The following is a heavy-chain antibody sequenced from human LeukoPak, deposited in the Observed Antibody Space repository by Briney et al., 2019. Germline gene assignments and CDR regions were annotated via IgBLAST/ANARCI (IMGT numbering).Heavy chain of an antibody. D-gene: IGHD6-19*01. CDR1: GGSISSYY. Sequence: SETLSLTCTVSGGSISSYYWSWIRQPAGKGLEWVGRIYTNGSTNYNPSLKSRVTVSVDTSKSQFSLKLSSVTAADTAVYFCARVGTMVAGVYYYYYGMDVWGQGTTVTVSS. CDR2: IYTNGST. J-gene: IGHJ6*02. CDR3: ARVGTMVAGVYYYYYGMDV. V-gene: IGHV4-4*07.